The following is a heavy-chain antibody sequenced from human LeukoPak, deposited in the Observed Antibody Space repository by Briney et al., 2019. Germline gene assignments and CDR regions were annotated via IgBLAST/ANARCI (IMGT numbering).Heavy chain of an antibody. D-gene: IGHD4-17*01. CDR1: GVSISSYY. CDR2: VFYSGST. V-gene: IGHV4-59*01. Sequence: PETLCLTCAVSGVSISSYYWSWVRQPPGKGLEWVAYVFYSGSTNYNPPLKSRVTISEDMSKNQFSLKVTSVPAADTAVYYCAREVGDYVGVFDYWGQGTLVTVSS. CDR3: AREVGDYVGVFDY. J-gene: IGHJ4*02.